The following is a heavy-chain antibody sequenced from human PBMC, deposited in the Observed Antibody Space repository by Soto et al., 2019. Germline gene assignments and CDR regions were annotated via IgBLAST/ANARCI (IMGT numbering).Heavy chain of an antibody. V-gene: IGHV4-59*01. J-gene: IGHJ4*02. Sequence: ETLSLTCTVSGGSISSYYWSWIRQPPGKGLEWIGYIYYSGSTNYNPSLKSRVTISVDTSKNQFSLKLSSVTAADTAVYYCARLSSSGWPKDYWGRGTLVTVSS. D-gene: IGHD6-25*01. CDR2: IYYSGST. CDR3: ARLSSSGWPKDY. CDR1: GGSISSYY.